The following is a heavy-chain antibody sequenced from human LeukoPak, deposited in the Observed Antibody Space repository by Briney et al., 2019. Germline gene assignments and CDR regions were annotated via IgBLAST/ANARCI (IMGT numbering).Heavy chain of an antibody. J-gene: IGHJ4*02. CDR1: GFTFSSYG. D-gene: IGHD3-10*01. Sequence: GGSLRLSCAASGFTFSSYGMSWVRQDPGKGLEWVSAIGGRDGSTDYADSVKGRFAISRDNSKNTLYVQMNSLRAEDTAVYYCAKGHYYGSGSLDYWGQGTLVNVSS. V-gene: IGHV3-23*01. CDR3: AKGHYYGSGSLDY. CDR2: IGGRDGST.